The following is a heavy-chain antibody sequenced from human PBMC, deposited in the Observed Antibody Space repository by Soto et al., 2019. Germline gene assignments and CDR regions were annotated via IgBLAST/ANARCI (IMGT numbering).Heavy chain of an antibody. CDR3: AIPADYGGNSRFDF. CDR1: YW. D-gene: IGHD4-17*01. CDR2: IYPGDSDT. J-gene: IGHJ4*02. V-gene: IGHV5-51*01. Sequence: YWIGWVRQMPGKGLEWMGIIYPGDSDTRYSPSFQGQVTISADKSISTAYLQWSSLKASDTAMYYCAIPADYGGNSRFDFWGQGTLVTVSS.